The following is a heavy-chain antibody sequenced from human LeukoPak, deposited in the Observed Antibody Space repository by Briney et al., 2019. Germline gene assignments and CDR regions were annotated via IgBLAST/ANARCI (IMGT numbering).Heavy chain of an antibody. V-gene: IGHV3-20*04. CDR3: AKDFAMWELPYYFDY. J-gene: IGHJ4*02. D-gene: IGHD1-26*01. Sequence: GGSLRLSCAASGFTFDDYGMSWVRQAPGKGLEWVSGINWNGGSTGYADSVKGRFTISRDNAKNSLYLQMNSLRAEDTAVYYCAKDFAMWELPYYFDYWGQGTLVTVSS. CDR2: INWNGGST. CDR1: GFTFDDYG.